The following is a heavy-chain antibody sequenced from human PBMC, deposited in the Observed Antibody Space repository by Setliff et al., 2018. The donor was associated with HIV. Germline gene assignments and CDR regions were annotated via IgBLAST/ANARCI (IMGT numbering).Heavy chain of an antibody. Sequence: SETLSLTCTVSGGSVSTSTYYWGWIRQPPGKGLEYIGTLSYRGTTHYNPSLKSRIALSIDSSKNQFSLNLHFVTATDSALYYCATTRPISTGYPGFFDSWGQGIAVTVS. CDR2: LSYRGTT. V-gene: IGHV4-39*01. D-gene: IGHD3-9*01. J-gene: IGHJ4*02. CDR3: ATTRPISTGYPGFFDS. CDR1: GGSVSTSTYY.